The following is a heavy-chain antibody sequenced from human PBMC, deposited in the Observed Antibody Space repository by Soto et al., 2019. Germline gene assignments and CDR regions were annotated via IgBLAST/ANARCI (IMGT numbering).Heavy chain of an antibody. Sequence: EVQLVESGGGLVQPGGSLKLSCAVSGFTFSGSAMHWVRQASGKGLEWVVRIRSKSNSYATAYAASVKGRFTISRDESKNTAYLQMNSLKTEDTAVYDCTRGYGDYVRDYWGQGTLVTVSS. V-gene: IGHV3-73*01. CDR2: IRSKSNSYAT. CDR1: GFTFSGSA. D-gene: IGHD4-17*01. CDR3: TRGYGDYVRDY. J-gene: IGHJ4*02.